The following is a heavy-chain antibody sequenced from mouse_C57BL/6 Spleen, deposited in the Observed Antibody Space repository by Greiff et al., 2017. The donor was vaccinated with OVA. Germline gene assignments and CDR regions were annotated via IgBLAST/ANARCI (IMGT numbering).Heavy chain of an antibody. CDR2: FYPGSGSI. V-gene: IGHV1-62-2*01. CDR3: ARHAPLYDYGGYFDV. CDR1: GYTFTEYT. Sequence: VKLMESGAELVKPGASVKLSCKASGYTFTEYTIHWVKQRSGQGLEWIGWFYPGSGSIKYNEKFKDKATLTADKSSSTVYMELSRLTSEDSAVYFCARHAPLYDYGGYFDVWGTGTTVTVSS. D-gene: IGHD2-4*01. J-gene: IGHJ1*03.